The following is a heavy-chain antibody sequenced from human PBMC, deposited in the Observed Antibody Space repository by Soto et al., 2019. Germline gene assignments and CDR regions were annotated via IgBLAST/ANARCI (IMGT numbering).Heavy chain of an antibody. Sequence: GGSLRLSCAASGFTFSSYGMHWVRQAPGKGLEWVAVISYDGSNKYYADSVKGRFTISRDNSKNTLYLQMNSLRAEDTAVYYCAKDRRIVATILDGMDVWGQGTTVTVSS. CDR3: AKDRRIVATILDGMDV. CDR1: GFTFSSYG. J-gene: IGHJ6*02. V-gene: IGHV3-30*18. CDR2: ISYDGSNK. D-gene: IGHD5-12*01.